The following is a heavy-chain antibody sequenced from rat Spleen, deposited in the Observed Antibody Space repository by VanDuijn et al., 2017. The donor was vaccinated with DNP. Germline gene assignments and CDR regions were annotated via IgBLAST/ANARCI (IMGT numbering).Heavy chain of an antibody. CDR3: TSNPHMRTAAPFDY. D-gene: IGHD3-8*01. Sequence: EVQLVESGGGLVQPGRSLKLSCEASGLTFSNYGMAWVRQAPTRGLEWVASISPGGGNTYYPDSVKGRFTISRDDAKSSLYLQMNKLGSEDTAIYYCTSNPHMRTAAPFDYWGQGVMVTVSS. CDR1: GLTFSNYG. CDR2: ISPGGGNT. J-gene: IGHJ2*01. V-gene: IGHV5-29*01.